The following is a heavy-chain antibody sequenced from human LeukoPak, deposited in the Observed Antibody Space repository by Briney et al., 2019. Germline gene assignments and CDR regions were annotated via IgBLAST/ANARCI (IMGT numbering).Heavy chain of an antibody. Sequence: GRSLRLSCAASGSTFSGYGMHWVRQAPGKGLEWVAVIWYDGSNKYYADSVKGRFTISRDNSKNTLYLQMNSLRAEDTAVYYCAKSIAGNWFDPWGQGTLVTVSS. CDR1: GSTFSGYG. J-gene: IGHJ5*02. D-gene: IGHD6-6*01. V-gene: IGHV3-33*06. CDR3: AKSIAGNWFDP. CDR2: IWYDGSNK.